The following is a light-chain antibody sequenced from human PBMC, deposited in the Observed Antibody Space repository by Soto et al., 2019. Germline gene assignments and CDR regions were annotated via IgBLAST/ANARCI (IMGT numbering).Light chain of an antibody. CDR2: GAS. J-gene: IGKJ5*01. CDR1: QSVSSN. V-gene: IGKV3-15*01. CDR3: HQYNNWPPIT. Sequence: EIVVTLSPATLSVSQGERATLSCRASQSVSSNLAWYQQKPGQAPRLLIYGASTRATGIPARFSGSGSGTEFTLTISSLQSEDFAVYFCHQYNNWPPITFGQGTRLEI.